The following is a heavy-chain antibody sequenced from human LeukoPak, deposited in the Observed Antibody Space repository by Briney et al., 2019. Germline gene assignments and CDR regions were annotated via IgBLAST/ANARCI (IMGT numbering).Heavy chain of an antibody. CDR3: ARFRRYYGSGSYYTPSLDY. CDR2: INHSGST. V-gene: IGHV4-34*01. Sequence: PSETLSLTCAAYGGSFSGYYWSWIRQPPGKGLEWIGEINHSGSTNYNPSLKSRVTISVDTSKNQFSLKLSSVTAADTAVYYCARFRRYYGSGSYYTPSLDYWGQGTLVTVSS. D-gene: IGHD3-10*01. CDR1: GGSFSGYY. J-gene: IGHJ4*02.